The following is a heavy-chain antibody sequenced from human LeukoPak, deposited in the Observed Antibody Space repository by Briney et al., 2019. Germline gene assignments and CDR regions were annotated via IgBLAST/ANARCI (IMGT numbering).Heavy chain of an antibody. J-gene: IGHJ6*03. V-gene: IGHV1-18*01. CDR1: GYTFTSYG. CDR3: ARDKQEEYFDWSPVKFYYYYMDV. CDR2: ISAYNGNT. Sequence: ASVKVSCKASGYTFTSYGISWVRQAPGQGLEWMGWISAYNGNTNYAQKLQGRVTLTRDMSTSTDYLELSSLRAEDTAVYYCARDKQEEYFDWSPVKFYYYYMDVWGKGTTVTVSS. D-gene: IGHD3-9*01.